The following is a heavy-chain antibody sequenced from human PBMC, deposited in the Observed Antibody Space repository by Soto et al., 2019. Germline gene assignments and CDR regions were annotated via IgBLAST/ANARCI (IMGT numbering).Heavy chain of an antibody. J-gene: IGHJ4*02. CDR2: INAGNGNT. CDR3: ARGPDYSSSSDFDY. Sequence: RASVKVSCKASGYTFTTYAIHWVRQAPGQRLEWMGWINAGNGNTKYSQKFQDRVTIIRDTSATSAYMELSSLRSEDTAVYYCARGPDYSSSSDFDYWGQGTLVTVSS. CDR1: GYTFTTYA. D-gene: IGHD6-6*01. V-gene: IGHV1-3*01.